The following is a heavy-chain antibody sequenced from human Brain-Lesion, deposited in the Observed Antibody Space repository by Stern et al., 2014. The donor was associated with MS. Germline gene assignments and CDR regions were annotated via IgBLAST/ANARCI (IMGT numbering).Heavy chain of an antibody. CDR1: GFTFSNYW. Sequence: EVQLVESGGGLVQPGGSLRLSCAASGFTFSNYWMHWVRQAPGKGLVWVSRVNNDGRRKSYADSVKGRFTMSRDNAKNTLYLQMNSLRVEDTAIYYCARGERWFDSWGQGTLVTSPQ. CDR3: ARGERWFDS. D-gene: IGHD3-10*01. CDR2: VNNDGRRK. J-gene: IGHJ5*01. V-gene: IGHV3-74*02.